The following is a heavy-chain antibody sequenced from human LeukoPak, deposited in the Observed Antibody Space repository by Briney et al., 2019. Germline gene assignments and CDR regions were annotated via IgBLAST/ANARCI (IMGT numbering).Heavy chain of an antibody. CDR3: ATFGGYFDWLFPRDY. Sequence: SETLSLTCTVSGGSISSYYWGWIRQPPGKGLEWIGSIYHSGSTYYNPSLKSRVTISVDTSKNQFSLKLSSVTAADTAVYYCATFGGYFDWLFPRDYWGQGTLVTVSS. D-gene: IGHD3-9*01. V-gene: IGHV4-38-2*02. J-gene: IGHJ4*02. CDR2: IYHSGST. CDR1: GGSISSYY.